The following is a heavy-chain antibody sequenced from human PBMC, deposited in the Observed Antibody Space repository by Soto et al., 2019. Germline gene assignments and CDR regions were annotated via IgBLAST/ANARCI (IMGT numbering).Heavy chain of an antibody. V-gene: IGHV1-18*01. D-gene: IGHD1-1*01. J-gene: IGHJ4*02. CDR3: VRDRSTHDY. CDR1: GYTFTDYG. Sequence: QGQLVQSGVEVKKPGASVKVSCKASGYTFTDYGISWVRQAPGQGLEWMGWISAYNGNTNYAQNLQDRVTMTTDTSTSTAYMELRSLRSDDTALYYCVRDRSTHDYWGQGTLIAVSS. CDR2: ISAYNGNT.